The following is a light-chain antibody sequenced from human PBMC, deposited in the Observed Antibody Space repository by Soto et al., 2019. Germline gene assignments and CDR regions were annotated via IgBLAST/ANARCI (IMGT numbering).Light chain of an antibody. CDR3: QQTYITPFT. CDR2: GAK. CDR1: QAISNY. J-gene: IGKJ5*01. V-gene: IGKV1-39*01. Sequence: DIQMTQSPSFLSASVGDRVTITCRASQAISNYLNWYQQKPGKAPNLLIFGAKTLQSGVPSRFSGSGYGTDFTLTITTLQPEDFATYFCQQTYITPFTFGQGTRLEI.